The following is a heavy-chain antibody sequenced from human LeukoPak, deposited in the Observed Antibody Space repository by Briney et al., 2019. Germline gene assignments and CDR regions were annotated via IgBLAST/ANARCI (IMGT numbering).Heavy chain of an antibody. CDR2: INHSAST. V-gene: IGHV4-34*01. CDR3: ARGLWLSLGAFDI. J-gene: IGHJ3*02. Sequence: SETLSLTCAVYVGSFRGYYWSWIRQPPGKGLEGIGEINHSASTNYNPSLKSRVTISVDTSKNQFSLKLSSVTAADTAVYYCARGLWLSLGAFDIWGQGTMVTVSS. D-gene: IGHD5-12*01. CDR1: VGSFRGYY.